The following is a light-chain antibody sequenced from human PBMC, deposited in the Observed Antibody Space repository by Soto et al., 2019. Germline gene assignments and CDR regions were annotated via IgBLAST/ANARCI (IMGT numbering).Light chain of an antibody. CDR2: EVT. CDR1: SSDVGGYNY. J-gene: IGLJ3*02. Sequence: QSALTQPPSASGSPGQSVAISCTGTSSDVGGYNYVSWYQQHPGKAPKLMIYEVTKRPSVVPDRFSGSKSGNTASLTVSGLQAEDEADYYCSSHAGINNVVFGGGTKLTVL. CDR3: SSHAGINNVV. V-gene: IGLV2-8*01.